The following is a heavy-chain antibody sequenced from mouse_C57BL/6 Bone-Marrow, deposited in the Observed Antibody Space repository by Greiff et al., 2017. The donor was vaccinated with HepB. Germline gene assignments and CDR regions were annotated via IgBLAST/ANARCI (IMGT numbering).Heavy chain of an antibody. CDR1: GYAFSSSW. Sequence: QVQLQQSGPELVKPGASVKISCKASGYAFSSSWMNWVKQRPGKGLEWIGRIYPGDGDTKYNGKFKGKATLTADKSSSTAYMQLSSLTSEDSAVYFCARWLLRNYYAMDYWGQGTSVTVSS. J-gene: IGHJ4*01. CDR3: ARWLLRNYYAMDY. CDR2: IYPGDGDT. V-gene: IGHV1-82*01. D-gene: IGHD2-3*01.